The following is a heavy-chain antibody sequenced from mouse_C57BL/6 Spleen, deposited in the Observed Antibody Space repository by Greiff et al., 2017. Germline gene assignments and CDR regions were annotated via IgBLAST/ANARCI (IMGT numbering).Heavy chain of an antibody. CDR2: IDPSDSYT. J-gene: IGHJ2*01. V-gene: IGHV1-50*01. D-gene: IGHD6-1*01. CDR3: AVASPFDY. CDR1: GYTFTSYW. Sequence: QVQLQQPGAELVKPGASVKLSCKASGYTFTSYWMQWVKQRPGQGLEWIGEIDPSDSYTNYNQKFKGKATLTVDTSSSTAYMQLSSLTSEDSAVYYGAVASPFDYWGQGTTLTVSS.